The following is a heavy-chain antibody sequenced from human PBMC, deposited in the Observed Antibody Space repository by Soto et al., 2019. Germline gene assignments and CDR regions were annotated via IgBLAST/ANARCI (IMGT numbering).Heavy chain of an antibody. J-gene: IGHJ4*02. Sequence: EVQLLESGGDLVQPGGSLRLSCAASGFTFRRFAMSWILQAPGQGLEWVCSISDIGGSTKCADSVKGRFTISRDDSKNPLFLQMDSLRVDDTAAYYCAKEVQSGSGSSNWCQGNLVAVSS. D-gene: IGHD3-10*01. CDR3: AKEVQSGSGSSN. CDR2: ISDIGGST. V-gene: IGHV3-23*01. CDR1: GFTFRRFA.